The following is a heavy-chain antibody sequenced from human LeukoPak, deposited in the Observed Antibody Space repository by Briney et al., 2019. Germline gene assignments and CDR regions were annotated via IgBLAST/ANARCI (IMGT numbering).Heavy chain of an antibody. CDR2: STGSHGPT. CDR3: TKEVAGEFDY. Sequence: GGSLRLSCAASGFTFSSFAMTWVRQAPGKGLGWVSSSTGSHGPTYNTDSVKGRFTISRDNSQNTLYLQMNSLRAEDTAVYYCTKEVAGEFDYWGQGTLVTVSS. D-gene: IGHD6-19*01. V-gene: IGHV3-23*01. CDR1: GFTFSSFA. J-gene: IGHJ4*02.